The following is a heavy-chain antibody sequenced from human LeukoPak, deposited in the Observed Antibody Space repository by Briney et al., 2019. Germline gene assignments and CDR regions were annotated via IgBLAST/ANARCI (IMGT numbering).Heavy chain of an antibody. CDR1: GFTFSSHW. J-gene: IGHJ4*02. V-gene: IGHV3-7*01. D-gene: IGHD2-21*01. Sequence: PGGSLRLSCAASGFTFSSHWMSWVRQAPGKGLEWVANIKQDGSGKYYVDSVKGRFTISRDNAKKSLYLQMNSLRAEDTAVYYCARDSDRIDGANFDYWGQGTLVTVSS. CDR2: IKQDGSGK. CDR3: ARDSDRIDGANFDY.